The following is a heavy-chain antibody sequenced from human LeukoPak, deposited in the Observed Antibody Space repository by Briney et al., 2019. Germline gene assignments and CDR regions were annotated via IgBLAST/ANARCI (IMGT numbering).Heavy chain of an antibody. D-gene: IGHD6-13*01. Sequence: ASVKVSCKASGYTFTSYDINWVRPATGQGLEWMGWMNPNSGNTGYAQKFQGRVTITRNTSISTAYMELSSLRSEDTAVYYCARRPRVYRKIDIWGQGTMVAVSS. V-gene: IGHV1-8*03. J-gene: IGHJ3*02. CDR2: MNPNSGNT. CDR1: GYTFTSYD. CDR3: ARRPRVYRKIDI.